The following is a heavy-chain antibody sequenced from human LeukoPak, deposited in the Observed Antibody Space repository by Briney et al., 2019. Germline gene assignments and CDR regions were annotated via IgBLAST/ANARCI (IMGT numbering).Heavy chain of an antibody. D-gene: IGHD3-10*01. J-gene: IGHJ4*02. CDR3: ARASGSGSYYTVSGGYFDY. V-gene: IGHV3-30-3*01. CDR1: GFTFSSYA. CDR2: ISYDGSNK. Sequence: GGSLRLSCAASGFTFSSYAMHWVRQAPGKGLEWVAVISYDGSNKYYADSVKGRFTISRDNSKNTLYLQMNSLRAEDTAVYYCARASGSGSYYTVSGGYFDYWGQGTLVTVSS.